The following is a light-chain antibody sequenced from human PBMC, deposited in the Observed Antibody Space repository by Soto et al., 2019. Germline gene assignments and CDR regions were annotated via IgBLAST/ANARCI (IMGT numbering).Light chain of an antibody. CDR3: LFYFRGLSV. J-gene: IGLJ1*01. CDR1: TGTVTSGHF. Sequence: QAVVTQEPSLTVSPGGTVTLTCGSSTGTVTSGHFPYWFQQKPGQAPRTLISDISKRLSGTPARFSGSLLGDKAALTLSGAQPEDEADYYCLFYFRGLSVVGTGTKVTVL. V-gene: IGLV7-46*01. CDR2: DIS.